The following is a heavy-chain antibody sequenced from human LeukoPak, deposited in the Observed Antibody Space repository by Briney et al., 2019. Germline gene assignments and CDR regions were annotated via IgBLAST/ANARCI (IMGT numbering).Heavy chain of an antibody. D-gene: IGHD6-19*01. CDR3: ARGLVAGTGIYYYYYYGMDV. CDR2: INSDGSST. V-gene: IGHV3-74*01. J-gene: IGHJ6*02. CDR1: GFTVSSNY. Sequence: GSLRLSCAASGFTVSSNYMSWVRQAPGKGLVWVSRINSDGSSTSYADSVKGRFTISRDNAKNTLYLQMNSLRAEDTAVYYCARGLVAGTGIYYYYYYGMDVWGQGTTVTVSS.